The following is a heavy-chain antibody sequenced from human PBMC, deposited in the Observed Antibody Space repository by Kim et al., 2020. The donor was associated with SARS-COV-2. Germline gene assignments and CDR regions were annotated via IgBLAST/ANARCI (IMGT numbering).Heavy chain of an antibody. CDR3: ARARLRVLSVVDCFDY. Sequence: SRKSRVTISVDTSKNQFSLQLSSVTAAYTAVYYCARARLRVLSVVDCFDYWGQGTLVTVSS. J-gene: IGHJ4*02. V-gene: IGHV4-31*02. D-gene: IGHD2-15*01.